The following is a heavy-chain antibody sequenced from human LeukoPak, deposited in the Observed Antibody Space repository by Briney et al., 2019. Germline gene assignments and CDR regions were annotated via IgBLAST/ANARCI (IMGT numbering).Heavy chain of an antibody. CDR2: INTYSGDT. J-gene: IGHJ4*02. D-gene: IGHD6-13*01. Sequence: WPSVRVSCRASGHTFTGYHIHCVPQAPGQGREGVGRINTYSGDTNFAQQFQGRVTMTRDTSITTAYMDLSSLPPDDTAVYFCARDQGSLTRSWYTGYWGQGTQVTVSS. V-gene: IGHV1-2*06. CDR1: GHTFTGYH. CDR3: ARDQGSLTRSWYTGY.